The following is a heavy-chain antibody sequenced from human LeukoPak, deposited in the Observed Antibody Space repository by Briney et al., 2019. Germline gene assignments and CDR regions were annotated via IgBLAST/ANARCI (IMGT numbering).Heavy chain of an antibody. V-gene: IGHV4-34*01. CDR1: GGSFSGYN. J-gene: IGHJ6*04. Sequence: SETLSLTCAVYGGSFSGYNWRWVRQPPGKGLEWIGEIDHSGSTNYNPSLKSRVTISVDTSKNQFSLKVGSVTAADTAVYYCARGGCSSTSCLYKYYGMDVWGKGTTVTVSS. D-gene: IGHD2-2*01. CDR2: IDHSGST. CDR3: ARGGCSSTSCLYKYYGMDV.